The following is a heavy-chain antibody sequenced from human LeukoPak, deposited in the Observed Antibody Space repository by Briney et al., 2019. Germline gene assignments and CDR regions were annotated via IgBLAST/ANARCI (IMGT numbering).Heavy chain of an antibody. D-gene: IGHD6-19*01. CDR1: GFTFSTYS. CDR2: ISSGGNYI. CDR3: ARAGILVAGTDWYFDL. J-gene: IGHJ2*01. Sequence: GGSLRLSCAASGFTFSTYSMNWVRQAPGKGLGWVSSISSGGNYIYYADSMKGRFTISRDNAKNSLYLQMNSLRAEETAVYYCARAGILVAGTDWYFDLWGRGTLVTVSS. V-gene: IGHV3-21*01.